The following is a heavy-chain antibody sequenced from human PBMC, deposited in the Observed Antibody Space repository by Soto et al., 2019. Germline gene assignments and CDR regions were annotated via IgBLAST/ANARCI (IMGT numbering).Heavy chain of an antibody. Sequence: GASVKVSWKASGNTFTGYYMHWGRQAPGQGLEWMGWINPNSGGTNYAQKFQGWVTMTRDTSISTAYMELSRLRSDDTAVYYCARGMSMIGIGGMDVWGQGTTVTVSS. CDR1: GNTFTGYY. V-gene: IGHV1-2*04. D-gene: IGHD3-22*01. CDR2: INPNSGGT. CDR3: ARGMSMIGIGGMDV. J-gene: IGHJ6*02.